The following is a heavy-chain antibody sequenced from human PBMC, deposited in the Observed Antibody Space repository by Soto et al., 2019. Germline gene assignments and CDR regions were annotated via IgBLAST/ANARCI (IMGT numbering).Heavy chain of an antibody. V-gene: IGHV4-39*01. J-gene: IGHJ4*01. D-gene: IGHD3-16*02. CDR2: MYYSGTT. Sequence: ASETLSLTCTVSGGSISSSSYFWGWIRQPPGKGLEWIGSMYYSGTTYYNPSLKSRVTISVDTSKNQFSLKLSSVTAADTAVYYCARHGNRTTPSVIYFVPWRDGTLVTVSS. CDR3: ARHGNRTTPSVIYFVP. CDR1: GGSISSSSYF.